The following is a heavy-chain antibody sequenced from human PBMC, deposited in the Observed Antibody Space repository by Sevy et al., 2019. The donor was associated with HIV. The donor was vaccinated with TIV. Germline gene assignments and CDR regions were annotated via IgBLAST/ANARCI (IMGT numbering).Heavy chain of an antibody. CDR1: GGTFSSYA. J-gene: IGHJ6*02. V-gene: IGHV1-69*13. Sequence: ASVKVSCKASGGTFSSYAISWVRQAPGQGLEWMGGIIPIFGTANYAQKFQGRVTITAEESTSTAYMGLSGLGSGDQAVHYCARPVGYCSSTSCYANYYYYGMDVWGQGTTVTVSS. CDR3: ARPVGYCSSTSCYANYYYYGMDV. CDR2: IIPIFGTA. D-gene: IGHD2-2*01.